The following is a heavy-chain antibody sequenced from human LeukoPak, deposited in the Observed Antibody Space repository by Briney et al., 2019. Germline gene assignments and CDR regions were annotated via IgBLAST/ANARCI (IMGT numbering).Heavy chain of an antibody. CDR1: AGSISSYY. J-gene: IGHJ4*02. CDR3: ARKDRIVGATRE. D-gene: IGHD1-26*01. V-gene: IGHV4-59*01. Sequence: SETLSLTCTVSAGSISSYYWSWIRQPPGKGLEWIGYIYSSGSTNYNPSLKSRVTISVDTSKNQFSLKLSSVTAADTAVYYCARKDRIVGATREWGQGTLVTVSS. CDR2: IYSSGST.